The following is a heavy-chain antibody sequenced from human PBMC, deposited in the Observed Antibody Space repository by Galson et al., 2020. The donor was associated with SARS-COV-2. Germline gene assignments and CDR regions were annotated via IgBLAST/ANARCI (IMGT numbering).Heavy chain of an antibody. V-gene: IGHV3-9*01. J-gene: IGHJ4*02. Sequence: SLKISCAASGFTFDDYAMHWVRQAPGKGLEWVSGISWNSGSIGYADSVKGRFTISRDNAKNSMYPQMNSLRAEDTALYYCAKEITGSYREAFDYWGQGTLVTVSS. CDR3: AKEITGSYREAFDY. D-gene: IGHD1-26*01. CDR1: GFTFDDYA. CDR2: ISWNSGSI.